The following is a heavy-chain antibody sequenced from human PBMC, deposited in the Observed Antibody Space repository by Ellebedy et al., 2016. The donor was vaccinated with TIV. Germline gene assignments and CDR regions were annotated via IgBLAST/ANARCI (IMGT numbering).Heavy chain of an antibody. D-gene: IGHD3-22*01. V-gene: IGHV4-34*01. CDR3: ARVNYYDSSGYYYFSSWFDP. Sequence: MPSETLSLTCAVYGGSFSGYYWSWIRQPPGKGLEWIGEINHSGSTNYNPSLKSRVTISVDTSKNQFSLKLITVTAAETAVYYCARVNYYDSSGYYYFSSWFDPWGQGTLVTVSS. CDR2: INHSGST. J-gene: IGHJ5*02. CDR1: GGSFSGYY.